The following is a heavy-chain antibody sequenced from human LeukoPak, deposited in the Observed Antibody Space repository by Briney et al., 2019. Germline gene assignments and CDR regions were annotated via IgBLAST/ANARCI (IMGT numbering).Heavy chain of an antibody. CDR1: GYTFSTYG. CDR3: AKWQYYGSGDDY. CDR2: ISGSGDST. D-gene: IGHD3-10*01. V-gene: IGHV3-23*01. J-gene: IGHJ4*02. Sequence: GGSLSLSCAVSGYTFSTYGMSWIRHAPNKGLESLSAISGSGDSTYYAYPVKGRLTISRDNTKNTLFLQMNSLSAEDTDIYHCAKWQYYGSGDDYWGQGTLVTVSS.